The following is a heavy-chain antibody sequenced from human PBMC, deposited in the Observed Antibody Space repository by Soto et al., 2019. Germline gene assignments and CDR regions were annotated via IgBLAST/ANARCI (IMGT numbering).Heavy chain of an antibody. CDR3: ASDRRCSGGSCYPEDYYYGMDV. CDR2: IIPIFGTA. J-gene: IGHJ6*02. V-gene: IGHV1-69*13. D-gene: IGHD2-15*01. Sequence: AASVKVSCKASGGTFSSYAISWVRQAPGQGLEWMGGIIPIFGTANYAQKFQGRVTITADESTSTAYMELSSLRSEDTAVYYCASDRRCSGGSCYPEDYYYGMDVWGQGTTVTVSS. CDR1: GGTFSSYA.